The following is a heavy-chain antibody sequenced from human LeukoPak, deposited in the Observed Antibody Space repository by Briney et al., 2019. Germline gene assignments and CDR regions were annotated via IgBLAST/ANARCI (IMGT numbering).Heavy chain of an antibody. CDR1: GASISSYY. J-gene: IGHJ5*02. V-gene: IGHV4-4*09. Sequence: PSETLSLTCTVSGASISSYYWSWIRQPPGKGLEWIGYIYTSGSTNYNPSLKSRVTISVDTSKNQFSLKLSSVTAADTAVYYCARDGGNYYDSSGYYLNWFDPWGQGTLVTVSS. D-gene: IGHD3-22*01. CDR3: ARDGGNYYDSSGYYLNWFDP. CDR2: IYTSGST.